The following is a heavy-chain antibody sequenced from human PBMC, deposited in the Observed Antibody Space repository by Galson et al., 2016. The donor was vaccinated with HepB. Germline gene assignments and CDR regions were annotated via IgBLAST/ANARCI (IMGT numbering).Heavy chain of an antibody. CDR1: GYTFAGYY. J-gene: IGHJ2*01. D-gene: IGHD4-11*01. Sequence: SVKVSCKASGYTFAGYYIHWVRQAPGQGLEWIGWINPSSGGTNYAQKFQGRVTMTRDTSISTAYLELSRLTSDDTAVYYCARGDDYSNLSDLWGRGTLVPVAS. CDR3: ARGDDYSNLSDL. V-gene: IGHV1-2*02. CDR2: INPSSGGT.